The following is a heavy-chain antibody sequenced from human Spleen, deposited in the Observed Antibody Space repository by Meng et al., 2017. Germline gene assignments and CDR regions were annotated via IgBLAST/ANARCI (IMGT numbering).Heavy chain of an antibody. Sequence: GYLVQAGGGLVQPGRSLILSWAASGFTFSSYTMHWVRQAPGKGLEWVALISYDGSNKSYADSVKGRFTISRDNSKNTLYFQMNSLRTEDTALYHCAKEMIEDAFDIWGLGTMVTVSS. CDR1: GFTFSSYT. D-gene: IGHD3-16*01. J-gene: IGHJ3*02. CDR2: ISYDGSNK. V-gene: IGHV3-30*14. CDR3: AKEMIEDAFDI.